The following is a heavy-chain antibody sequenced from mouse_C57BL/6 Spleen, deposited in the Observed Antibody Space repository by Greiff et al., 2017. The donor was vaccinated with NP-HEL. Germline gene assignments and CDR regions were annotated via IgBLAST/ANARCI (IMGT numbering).Heavy chain of an antibody. CDR1: GYTFTDHT. Sequence: VQLQQSDAELVKPGASVKISCKVSGYTFTDHTIHWMKQRPEQGLEWIGYIHPRDGSTKYNEKFKGKATLTADKSSSTAYMQLNSLTSEDSAVYFCALYDYDAVYAMDYWGQGTSVTVSS. J-gene: IGHJ4*01. CDR2: IHPRDGST. D-gene: IGHD2-4*01. CDR3: ALYDYDAVYAMDY. V-gene: IGHV1-78*01.